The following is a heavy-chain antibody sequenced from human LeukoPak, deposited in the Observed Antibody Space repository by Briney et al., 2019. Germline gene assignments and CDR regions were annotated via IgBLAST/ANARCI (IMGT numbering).Heavy chain of an antibody. D-gene: IGHD3-16*01. Sequence: GGSLRLSCAASGFTFSSYWMNWARQAPGKGLEWVASINHNGNVDYYVDSVKGRFTISRDNAKNSLYPQMSNLRAEDTAVYFCARGGGLDVWGQGATVTVSS. CDR3: ARGGGLDV. J-gene: IGHJ6*02. CDR1: GFTFSSYW. CDR2: INHNGNVD. V-gene: IGHV3-7*03.